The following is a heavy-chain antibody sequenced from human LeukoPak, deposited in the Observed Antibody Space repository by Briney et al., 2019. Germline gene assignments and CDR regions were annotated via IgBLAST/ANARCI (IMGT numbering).Heavy chain of an antibody. D-gene: IGHD6-13*01. CDR2: ISSSSSTI. Sequence: GGSLRLFCAASGFTFSSYSMNWVRQAPGKGLEWVSYISSSSSTIYYADSVKGRFTISRDNAKNSLYLQMNSLRAEDTAVYYCARAPMSYSSSWYRFDYWGQGTLVTVSS. CDR1: GFTFSSYS. J-gene: IGHJ4*02. CDR3: ARAPMSYSSSWYRFDY. V-gene: IGHV3-48*01.